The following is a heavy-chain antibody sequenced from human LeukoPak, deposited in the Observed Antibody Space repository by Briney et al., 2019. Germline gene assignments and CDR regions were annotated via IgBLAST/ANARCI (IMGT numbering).Heavy chain of an antibody. Sequence: SETLSLTCAVYGGSFSGYYWSWIRQPPGKGLEGIGDINHSGSTNYNPSLKSRVTISVDTSKNQFSLKLSSVTAADTAVYYCARGVQLVRRGIYYYYMDVWGKGTTVTVSS. CDR1: GGSFSGYY. CDR2: INHSGST. D-gene: IGHD6-6*01. J-gene: IGHJ6*03. CDR3: ARGVQLVRRGIYYYYMDV. V-gene: IGHV4-34*01.